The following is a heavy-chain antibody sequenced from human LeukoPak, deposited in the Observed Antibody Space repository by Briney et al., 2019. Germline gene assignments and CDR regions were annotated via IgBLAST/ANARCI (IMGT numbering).Heavy chain of an antibody. D-gene: IGHD3-10*01. J-gene: IGHJ4*02. V-gene: IGHV3-48*01. Sequence: GGSLRLFCAASGFTFSSYSMNWVRQAPGKGLEWVSYISSSSSTIYYADSVKGRFTISRDNAKNSLYLQMNSLRAEDTAVYYCARVAETMARGVITYYFDYWGQGTLVTVSS. CDR2: ISSSSSTI. CDR1: GFTFSSYS. CDR3: ARVAETMARGVITYYFDY.